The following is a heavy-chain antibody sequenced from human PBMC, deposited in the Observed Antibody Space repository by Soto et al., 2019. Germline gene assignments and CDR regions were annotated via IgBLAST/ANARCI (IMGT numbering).Heavy chain of an antibody. CDR3: ARGNTGTTTYCWFDP. CDR2: IYYSGST. J-gene: IGHJ5*02. V-gene: IGHV4-31*03. CDR1: GGSISSGGYY. Sequence: QVQLQESGPGLVKPSQTLSLTYTVSGGSISSGGYYWSWIRQHPGKGLEWIGYIYYSGSTYYNPSLKSRVTISVDTSKNQFSLKLSSVTAADTAVYYCARGNTGTTTYCWFDPWGQGTLVTVSS. D-gene: IGHD1-7*01.